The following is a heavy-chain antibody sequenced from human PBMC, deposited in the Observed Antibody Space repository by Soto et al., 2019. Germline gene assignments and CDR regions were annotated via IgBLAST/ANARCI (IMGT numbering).Heavy chain of an antibody. J-gene: IGHJ4*02. V-gene: IGHV3-23*01. CDR3: ARRSSSWYFDY. D-gene: IGHD6-13*01. CDR2: ISGSGGST. Sequence: EVQLLESGGGLVQPGGSLRLSCAASGFTFSTYAMNWVCQAPGKGLEWVTVISGSGGSTYYADSVKGRFTISRDNSKITLYLLMNSLRAEDTAVYYCARRSSSWYFDYWGPGTLVTVSS. CDR1: GFTFSTYA.